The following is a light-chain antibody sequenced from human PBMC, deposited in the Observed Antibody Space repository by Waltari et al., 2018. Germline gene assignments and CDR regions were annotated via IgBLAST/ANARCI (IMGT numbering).Light chain of an antibody. CDR2: WAA. Sequence: DIVMTQSPDSLAVSLVERATVNCKSSQSVLYSSTNKNYLAWYQQRPGQPPKLLIYWAATRESGVPDRVSGSGSGTDFTLNISSLQAEDVAVYYCHQYSSTPWTFGQGTKVEIK. CDR1: QSVLYSSTNKNY. J-gene: IGKJ1*01. V-gene: IGKV4-1*01. CDR3: HQYSSTPWT.